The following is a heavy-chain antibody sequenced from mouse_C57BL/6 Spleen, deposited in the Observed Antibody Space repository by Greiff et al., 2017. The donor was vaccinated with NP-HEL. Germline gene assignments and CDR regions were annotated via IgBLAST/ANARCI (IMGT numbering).Heavy chain of an antibody. CDR2: IDPENGDT. CDR3: TTGHYGSSYYAMDY. Sequence: EVQLQQSGAELVRPGASVKLSCTASGFNIKDDYMHWVKQRPEQGLEWIGWIDPENGDTEYASKFQGQATITADTSSNTAYLQLSSLTSEDTAVYYCTTGHYGSSYYAMDYWGQGTSVTVSS. D-gene: IGHD1-1*01. J-gene: IGHJ4*01. CDR1: GFNIKDDY. V-gene: IGHV14-4*01.